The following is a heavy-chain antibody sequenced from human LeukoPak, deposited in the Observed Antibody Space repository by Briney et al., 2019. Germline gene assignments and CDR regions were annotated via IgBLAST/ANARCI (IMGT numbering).Heavy chain of an antibody. V-gene: IGHV3-64*02. CDR2: INRDGRIT. CDR1: GFTFSSYW. Sequence: GGSLRLSCAASGFTFSSYWMSWVRQAPGKGLEYVSVINRDGRITYYADSVKGRFTMSRDNSKNTVYLQMGSLRSEDMAVYYCTRDGGSFCDFDYWGQGALVTVSS. D-gene: IGHD1-26*01. CDR3: TRDGGSFCDFDY. J-gene: IGHJ4*02.